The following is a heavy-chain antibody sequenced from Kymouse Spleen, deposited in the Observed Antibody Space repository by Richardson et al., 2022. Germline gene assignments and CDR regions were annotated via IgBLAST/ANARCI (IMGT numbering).Heavy chain of an antibody. Sequence: QVQLVESGGGVVQPGRSLRLSCAASGFTFSSYGMHWVRQAPGKGLEWVAVIWYDGSNKYYADSVKGRFTISRDNSKNTLYLQMNSLRAEDTAVYYCARDRRNWNYFDYWGQGTLVTVSS. CDR1: GFTFSSYG. D-gene: IGHD1-1*01,IGHD1-20*01,IGHD1-7*01. V-gene: IGHV3-33*01. J-gene: IGHJ4*02. CDR3: ARDRRNWNYFDY. CDR2: IWYDGSNK.